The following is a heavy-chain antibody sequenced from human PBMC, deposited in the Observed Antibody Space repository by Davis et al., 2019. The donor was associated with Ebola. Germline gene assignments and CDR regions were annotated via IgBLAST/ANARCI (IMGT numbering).Heavy chain of an antibody. J-gene: IGHJ6*02. V-gene: IGHV4-39*01. Sequence: SETLSLTCTVSGGSVSSGSYYWSWIRQPPGKGLEWIGSIYYSGSTYYNPSLKSRVTISVDTSKSQFSLKLSSVTAADTAVYYCARLRGYCSSTSCYYYYDMDVWGQGTTVTVSS. D-gene: IGHD2-2*01. CDR3: ARLRGYCSSTSCYYYYDMDV. CDR1: GGSVSSGSYY. CDR2: IYYSGST.